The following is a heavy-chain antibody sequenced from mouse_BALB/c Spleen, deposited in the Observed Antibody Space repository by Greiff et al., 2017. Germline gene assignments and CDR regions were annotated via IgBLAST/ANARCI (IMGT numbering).Heavy chain of an antibody. J-gene: IGHJ2*01. CDR1: GFSLTSYG. CDR2: IWSGGST. CDR3: DRERNSLLRFFDY. V-gene: IGHV2-4-1*01. D-gene: IGHD1-2*01. Sequence: QVQLQQSGPGLVQPSQSLSITCTVSGFSLTSYGVHWVRQSPGKGLEWLGVIWSGGSTDYNAAFISRLSISKDNSKSQVFFKMNSLQADDTAIYYCDRERNSLLRFFDYGGKGTTLTVPS.